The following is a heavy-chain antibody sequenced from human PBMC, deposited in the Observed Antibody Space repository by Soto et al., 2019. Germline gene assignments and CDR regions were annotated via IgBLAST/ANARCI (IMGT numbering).Heavy chain of an antibody. Sequence: ASVKVSCKASGYTFTDYYVHWVRQAPGQWLEWMGWINPNSGGTKSAQKFQGRVTMTRDTSISTAYMELSRLRSDDTAVYYCARRKGDYYDSSGYHYYFDYWGQGTLVTVSS. CDR3: ARRKGDYYDSSGYHYYFDY. CDR2: INPNSGGT. D-gene: IGHD3-22*01. V-gene: IGHV1-2*02. CDR1: GYTFTDYY. J-gene: IGHJ4*02.